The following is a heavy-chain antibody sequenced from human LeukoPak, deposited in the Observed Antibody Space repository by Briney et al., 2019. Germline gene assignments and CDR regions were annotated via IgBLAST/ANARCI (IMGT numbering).Heavy chain of an antibody. V-gene: IGHV1-2*02. J-gene: IGHJ4*02. Sequence: ASVKVSCKASGYTFTGYYMHWVRQAPGQGLEWMGWINPNSGGTNYAQKFQGRVTMTRDTSISTAYMELSRLRTDDTAVYYCAKDDAIEYNYANWGQGTLVTVSS. CDR1: GYTFTGYY. CDR3: AKDDAIEYNYAN. D-gene: IGHD5-18*01. CDR2: INPNSGGT.